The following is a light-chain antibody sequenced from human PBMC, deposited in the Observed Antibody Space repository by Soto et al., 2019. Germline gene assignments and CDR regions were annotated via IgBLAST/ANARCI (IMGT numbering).Light chain of an antibody. CDR2: GAS. V-gene: IGKV3-20*01. J-gene: IGKJ5*01. CDR3: QQYEKSPIT. CDR1: QSVSSSY. Sequence: IVLTQSPGTLSLSPWERATLSCRASQSVSSSYLAWYQQKPGQAPRLLIYGASSRATGIPDRFSGSGSGTDFTLTISRLEPEDFAVYYCQQYEKSPITFGQGTRLEIK.